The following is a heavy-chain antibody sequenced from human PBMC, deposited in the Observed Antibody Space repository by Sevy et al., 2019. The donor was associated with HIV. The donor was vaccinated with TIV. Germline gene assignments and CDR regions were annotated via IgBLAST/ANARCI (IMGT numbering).Heavy chain of an antibody. CDR2: IGTAGDT. CDR1: GFTFSSYD. V-gene: IGHV3-13*01. J-gene: IGHJ6*03. CDR3: ARAQGSIAARFYYYYYMDV. D-gene: IGHD6-6*01. Sequence: GGSLRLSCAASGFTFSSYDMHWVRQATGKGLEWVSAIGTAGDTYYPGSVKGRFTISRENAKNSLYFQMNSLRVGDTAEYYCARAQGSIAARFYYYYYMDVWGKGTTVTVSS.